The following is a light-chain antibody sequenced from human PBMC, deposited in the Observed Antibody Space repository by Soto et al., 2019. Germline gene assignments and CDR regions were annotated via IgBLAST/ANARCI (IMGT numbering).Light chain of an antibody. V-gene: IGKV1-39*01. CDR3: QQSFTSPWT. CDR1: QRISTF. Sequence: DIRLTQSPSSLSASGGDRVTITCQASQRISTFLNWYRQKPGKAPEILIYGTSNLQTGTPSRFSGSGSGTDFTLTVSCLQPEDSATYYCQQSFTSPWTFGQGTKVEFK. J-gene: IGKJ1*01. CDR2: GTS.